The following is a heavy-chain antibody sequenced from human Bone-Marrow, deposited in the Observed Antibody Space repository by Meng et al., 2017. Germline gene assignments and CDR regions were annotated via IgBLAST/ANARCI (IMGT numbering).Heavy chain of an antibody. CDR3: ARRLGFGDHYFDY. Sequence: SEILSPTCAVYGGSFSGYYWSGIRQLPGKGLEWIGEINQSVSTNYNPSLKSRVTISVDTSKNQFSLKLSAVTAADAAVYYCARRLGFGDHYFDYWGQGTLVTVSS. CDR2: INQSVST. CDR1: GGSFSGYY. J-gene: IGHJ4*02. D-gene: IGHD3-10*01. V-gene: IGHV4-34*01.